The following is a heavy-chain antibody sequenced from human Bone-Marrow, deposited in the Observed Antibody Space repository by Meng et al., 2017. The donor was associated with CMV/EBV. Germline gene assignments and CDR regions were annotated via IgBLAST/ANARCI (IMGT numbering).Heavy chain of an antibody. D-gene: IGHD2-2*01. CDR2: ISSSSSYI. V-gene: IGHV3-21*05. Sequence: GESLKISCAASGFTFSSYSMNWVRQAPGKGLEWVSYISSSSSYIYYADSVKGRFTISRDNAKNSLYLQMNSLRAEDTAVYYCARDFTLVVVPAAIPSHGMDVWGQGTTVTVSS. CDR3: ARDFTLVVVPAAIPSHGMDV. CDR1: GFTFSSYS. J-gene: IGHJ6*02.